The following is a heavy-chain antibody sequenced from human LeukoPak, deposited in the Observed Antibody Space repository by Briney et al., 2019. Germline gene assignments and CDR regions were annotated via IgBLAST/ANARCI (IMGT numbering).Heavy chain of an antibody. D-gene: IGHD1-14*01. CDR2: IKQDGSEK. V-gene: IGHV3-7*01. Sequence: GGSLRLSCAASGFTVSSNYMSWVRQAPGKGLEWVANIKQDGSEKYYVDSVKGRFTISRDNAKNSLYLQMNSLRAEDTAVYYCATSLISGRYYYYYMDVWGKGTTVTVSS. CDR1: GFTVSSNY. J-gene: IGHJ6*03. CDR3: ATSLISGRYYYYYMDV.